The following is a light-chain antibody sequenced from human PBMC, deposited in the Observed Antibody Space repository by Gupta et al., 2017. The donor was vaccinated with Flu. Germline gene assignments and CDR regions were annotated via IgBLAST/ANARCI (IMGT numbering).Light chain of an antibody. J-gene: IGKJ5*01. CDR2: DAS. V-gene: IGKV3-11*01. CDR1: RSVSSY. Sequence: ATLSLAPGGGATITCRASRSVSSYLAWYQQKPGQAARLLIDDASNRATGSPARFSGSGSGTDFTLTISSLEPEDVAVYYCQQRSNWPPITFGQGTRLEIK. CDR3: QQRSNWPPIT.